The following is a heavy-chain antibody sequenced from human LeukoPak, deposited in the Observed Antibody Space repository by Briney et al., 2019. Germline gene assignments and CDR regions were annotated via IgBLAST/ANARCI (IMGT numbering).Heavy chain of an antibody. V-gene: IGHV4-59*08. CDR3: ARHDTILGVVISLDAFDI. CDR2: IYYSGST. D-gene: IGHD3-3*01. CDR1: GGSISSYY. J-gene: IGHJ3*02. Sequence: SETLSLTCTVSGGSISSYYWSWIRQPPGKGLEWIGYIYYSGSTNYNPSLKSRVTISVDTSKNQFSLKLSSVTAADTAVYYCARHDTILGVVISLDAFDIWGQGTMVTVSS.